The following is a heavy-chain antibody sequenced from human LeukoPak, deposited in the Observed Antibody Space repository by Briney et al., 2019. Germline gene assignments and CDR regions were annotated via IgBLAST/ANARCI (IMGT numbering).Heavy chain of an antibody. J-gene: IGHJ4*02. D-gene: IGHD3-10*01. Sequence: SGPTLLNTTPTLTRTFTGSGFSRITRAMGMSWIRQPPVNALEWLALIECVDNKYYSTSLTTRLNISQNTTKNQAVFTMVNMDPVDTPTYYCARTYYGSGNHNSKLPDFDHWGQGTLVTASS. CDR3: ARTYYGSGNHNSKLPDFDH. CDR1: GFSRITRAMG. CDR2: IECVDNK. V-gene: IGHV2-70*01.